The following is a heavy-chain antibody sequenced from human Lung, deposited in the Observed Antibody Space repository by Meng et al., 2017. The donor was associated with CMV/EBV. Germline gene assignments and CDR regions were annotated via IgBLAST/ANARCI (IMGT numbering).Heavy chain of an antibody. CDR1: GGSFSGYY. CDR2: INHSGST. CDR3: ARGFLSFVRVFDY. J-gene: IGHJ4*02. Sequence: QVQLQQWGAGLLKPSAPLSLTCAVYGGSFSGYYWSWIRQPPGKGLEWIGEINHSGSTNYNPSLKSRVTISVDTSKNQFSLKLSSVTAADTAVYYCARGFLSFVRVFDYWGQGTLVTVSS. V-gene: IGHV4-34*01. D-gene: IGHD2/OR15-2a*01.